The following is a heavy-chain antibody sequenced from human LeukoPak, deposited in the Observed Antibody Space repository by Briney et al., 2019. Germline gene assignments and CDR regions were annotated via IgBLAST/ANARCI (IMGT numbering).Heavy chain of an antibody. D-gene: IGHD3-22*01. CDR1: SGSMTDSC. CDR3: TREGYDRSGYFLDF. Sequence: SETLSLTCSVSSGSMTDSCWSWFRQAPGKGFEWLGFIYPDGRIEYSPSLWSRVTFSVATSKLEATVRLSSVTASDTAVYYCTREGYDRSGYFLDFWGQGTLVTVSS. V-gene: IGHV4-59*12. J-gene: IGHJ4*02. CDR2: IYPDGRI.